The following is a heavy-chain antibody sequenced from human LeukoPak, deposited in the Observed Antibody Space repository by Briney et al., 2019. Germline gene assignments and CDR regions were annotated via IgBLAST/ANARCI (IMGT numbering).Heavy chain of an antibody. CDR3: ARRGNWNYGD. V-gene: IGHV4-34*01. J-gene: IGHJ4*02. D-gene: IGHD1-7*01. Sequence: PSETLSLTCAVYGGSFSGYYWSWIRQPPGKGLEWIGEINHSGSTNYNPSLKSRVTISVDTSKNQFSLKPSSVTAAVTAIYYCARRGNWNYGDWGQGTLVTFSS. CDR2: INHSGST. CDR1: GGSFSGYY.